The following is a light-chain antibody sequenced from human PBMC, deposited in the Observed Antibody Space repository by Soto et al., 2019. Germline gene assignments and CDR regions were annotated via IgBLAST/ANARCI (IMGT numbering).Light chain of an antibody. J-gene: IGKJ1*01. CDR3: QQYMSSVT. V-gene: IGKV3-20*01. CDR2: GAS. Sequence: EIVLTQSPGSLSLSPGQRATLSCRASQSVDTTFFAWYQKKPGQAPRLLIYGASKRATGIPDRFSGSGSGTDFNLILSRLEPDDFAVYYCQQYMSSVTFGQGTKVEIK. CDR1: QSVDTTF.